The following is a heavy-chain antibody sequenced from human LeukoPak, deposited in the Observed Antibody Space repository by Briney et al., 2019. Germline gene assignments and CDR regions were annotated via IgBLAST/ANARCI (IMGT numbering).Heavy chain of an antibody. CDR2: ISAYNGNT. CDR3: AREGYYYDSSGYQDAFDI. V-gene: IGHV1-18*01. J-gene: IGHJ3*02. CDR1: GYTFTSYG. D-gene: IGHD3-22*01. Sequence: ASVTVSFTASGYTFTSYGISWVRQAPGQGLEWMGWISAYNGNTNYAQKLQGRVTMTTDTSTSTAYMELRSLRSDDTAVYYCAREGYYYDSSGYQDAFDIWGQGTMVTVSS.